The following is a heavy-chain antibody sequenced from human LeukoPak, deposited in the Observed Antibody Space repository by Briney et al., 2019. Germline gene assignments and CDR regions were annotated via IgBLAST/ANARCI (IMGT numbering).Heavy chain of an antibody. Sequence: GGSLRLSCTASGFIFGDYAMSWVRPAPGKGLEWVSAISTSGDSTCYADSVKGRFTISRDNSENTLYLQMNSLRAEDTASYYCAKGLSHDGSLYFFDYWGQGALVTVSS. CDR1: GFIFGDYA. CDR3: AKGLSHDGSLYFFDY. D-gene: IGHD3-22*01. J-gene: IGHJ4*02. CDR2: ISTSGDST. V-gene: IGHV3-23*01.